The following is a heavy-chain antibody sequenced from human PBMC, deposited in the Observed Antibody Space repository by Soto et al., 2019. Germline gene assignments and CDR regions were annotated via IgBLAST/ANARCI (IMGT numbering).Heavy chain of an antibody. CDR3: ARDTLYGDYVGGAFEI. V-gene: IGHV4-59*01. D-gene: IGHD4-17*01. Sequence: QVQLQESGPGLVKPSETLSLTCTVSGGSISSYYWSWIRQPPGQGLAWIGYIYYSGSTNYNPSLEMRVTISVDTSKSQFSLKLSSVTAADTAVYYCARDTLYGDYVGGAFEIWGQGTMVTVSS. CDR2: IYYSGST. CDR1: GGSISSYY. J-gene: IGHJ3*02.